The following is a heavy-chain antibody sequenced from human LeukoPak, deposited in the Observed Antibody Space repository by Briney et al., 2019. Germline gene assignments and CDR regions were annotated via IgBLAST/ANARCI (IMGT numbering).Heavy chain of an antibody. J-gene: IGHJ4*02. V-gene: IGHV1-3*03. CDR3: ARGYYILWSGYVGAYYFDY. Sequence: ASVKVSCKASGYTFTTYAMHWVRQAPGQRLEWMGWINTGNGNTRYSPDFQGRVTITRDTSASTVYMELSSLRSEDMVVYYCARGYYILWSGYVGAYYFDYWGQGTLVTVSS. D-gene: IGHD3-3*01. CDR2: INTGNGNT. CDR1: GYTFTTYA.